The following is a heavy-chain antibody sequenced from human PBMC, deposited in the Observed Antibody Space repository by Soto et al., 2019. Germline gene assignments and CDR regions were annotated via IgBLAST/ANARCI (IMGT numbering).Heavy chain of an antibody. CDR1: SGSITSSNW. D-gene: IGHD6-19*01. Sequence: QVQLQESGPGLVKPSGTLSLTCAVSSGSITSSNWWSWVRQSPGKGVEWIGEVYHGGRTNYNPSLKSRVTISIAKSNNQFSLTLNSVTAADTAVYYCTNHLTMAGTRAFDPGGQGTLVTVS. CDR2: VYHGGRT. CDR3: TNHLTMAGTRAFDP. V-gene: IGHV4-4*02. J-gene: IGHJ5*02.